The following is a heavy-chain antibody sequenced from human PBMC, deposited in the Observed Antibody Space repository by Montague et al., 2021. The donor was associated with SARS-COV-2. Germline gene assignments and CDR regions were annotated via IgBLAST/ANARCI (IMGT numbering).Heavy chain of an antibody. CDR3: ARPQQQLAFDY. CDR2: FFYSGST. Sequence: SETLSLTCTVSGGSLSSSSYYWGWIRQPPGKGLEWVGSFFYSGSTYYNPSLKSRVTISVDTSKNQFSLKLSSVTAADTAVYYCARPQQQLAFDYWGQGILVTVSS. J-gene: IGHJ4*02. V-gene: IGHV4-39*01. D-gene: IGHD6-13*01. CDR1: GGSLSSSSYY.